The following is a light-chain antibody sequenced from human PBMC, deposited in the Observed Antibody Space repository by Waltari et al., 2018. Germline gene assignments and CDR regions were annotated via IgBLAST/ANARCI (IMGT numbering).Light chain of an antibody. CDR3: QPRNGFT. CDR2: DAS. CDR1: RIIGTY. J-gene: IGKJ4*01. Sequence: EIVLTQSLGTMSLSPGERATLPCRASRIIGTYLAWYQQKHGQSPRLRIYDASNRATGIPARFSCSGSGTDFTLTISSLEPEDFAVYYCQPRNGFTFGWGTKLEI. V-gene: IGKV3-11*01.